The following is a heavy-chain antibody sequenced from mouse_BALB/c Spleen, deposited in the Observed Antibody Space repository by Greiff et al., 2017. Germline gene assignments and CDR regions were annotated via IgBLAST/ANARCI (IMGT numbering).Heavy chain of an antibody. Sequence: QVQLQQPGAELVKPGAPVKLSCKASGYTFTSYWMNWVKQRPGRGLEWIGRIDPSDSETHYNQKFKDKATLTVDKSSSTAYIQLSSLTSEDSAVYYCARAGYDYDLAWFAYWGQGTLVTVSA. D-gene: IGHD2-4*01. CDR3: ARAGYDYDLAWFAY. CDR2: IDPSDSET. CDR1: GYTFTSYW. J-gene: IGHJ3*01. V-gene: IGHV1-69*02.